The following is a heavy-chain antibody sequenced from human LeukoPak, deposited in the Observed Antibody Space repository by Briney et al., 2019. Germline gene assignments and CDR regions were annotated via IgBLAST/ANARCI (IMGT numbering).Heavy chain of an antibody. D-gene: IGHD3-9*01. J-gene: IGHJ4*02. CDR2: INPKSGGT. V-gene: IGHV1-2*02. CDR1: GYTFTGHY. CDR3: ARSENIAVTGPDY. Sequence: GASVTVSCKASGYTFTGHYLHWVRQAPGQGLEWMGWINPKSGGTNYAQKFQGRVTMTRDTSISTAYVELRRLRSDDTAVYYCARSENIAVTGPDYWGQGTLVTVSS.